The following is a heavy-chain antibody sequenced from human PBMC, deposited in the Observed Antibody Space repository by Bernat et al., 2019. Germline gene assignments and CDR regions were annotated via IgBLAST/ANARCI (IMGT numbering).Heavy chain of an antibody. Sequence: QVQRVQSGAEVKNPGSSVKVSCQASGGTFSSYAISVVRQAPGQGLECMGGIIAIFCTANYAQKSQGRVTVTADESPSTAYIALSSLSSEDTAVYYCARAQIYSSSWYYFDYWGQGPLVTVSS. CDR2: IIAIFCTA. CDR3: ARAQIYSSSWYYFDY. V-gene: IGHV1-69*01. J-gene: IGHJ4*02. D-gene: IGHD6-13*01. CDR1: GGTFSSYA.